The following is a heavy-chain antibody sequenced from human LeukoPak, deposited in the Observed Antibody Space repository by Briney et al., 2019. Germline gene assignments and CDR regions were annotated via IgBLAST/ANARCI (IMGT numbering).Heavy chain of an antibody. V-gene: IGHV1-3*03. CDR1: GYTFTSYA. J-gene: IGHJ5*02. CDR2: INAGNGNT. CDR3: ARERLYYYGSGKAFDP. D-gene: IGHD3-10*01. Sequence: ASVKVSCKASGYTFTSYAMHWVRQAPGQRLEWMGWINAGNGNTKYSQEFQGRVTITRDTSASTAYMELSSLRSEDMAVYYCARERLYYYGSGKAFDPWGQGTLVTVSS.